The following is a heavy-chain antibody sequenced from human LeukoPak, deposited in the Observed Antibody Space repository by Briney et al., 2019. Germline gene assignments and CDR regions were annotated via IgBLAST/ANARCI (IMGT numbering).Heavy chain of an antibody. CDR1: GFTFSSYE. Sequence: PGGSLRLSCAASGFTFSSYEMNWVRQAPGKGLEWPSYINTSGRTIYYADSVKGRFTISRDNAKNSLFLQMNSLRAEDTAVYYCARDHTWSPDYWGQGTLVTVSS. CDR3: ARDHTWSPDY. V-gene: IGHV3-48*03. D-gene: IGHD1-26*01. CDR2: INTSGRTI. J-gene: IGHJ4*02.